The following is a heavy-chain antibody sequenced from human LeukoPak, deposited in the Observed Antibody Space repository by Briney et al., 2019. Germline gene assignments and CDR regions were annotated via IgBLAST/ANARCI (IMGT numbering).Heavy chain of an antibody. V-gene: IGHV3-23*01. Sequence: GGSLRLSCAASGFTLSNYAMSWVRQGPGKGPEWVAGISYSSGSIYYLDSVKGRFTISRDNSRNTLYLQMNSLRAEDTAVYYCAKDVLRLNYGYFDLWGRGTLVSLSS. D-gene: IGHD3-16*01. CDR3: AKDVLRLNYGYFDL. CDR2: ISYSSGSI. J-gene: IGHJ2*01. CDR1: GFTLSNYA.